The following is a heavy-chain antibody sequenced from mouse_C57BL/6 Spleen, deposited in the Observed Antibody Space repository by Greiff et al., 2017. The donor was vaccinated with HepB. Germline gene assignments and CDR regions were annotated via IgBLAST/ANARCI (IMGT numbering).Heavy chain of an antibody. D-gene: IGHD1-1*01. CDR1: GYTFTSYW. V-gene: IGHV1-69*01. CDR2: IDPSDSYT. J-gene: IGHJ4*01. Sequence: VQLQQPGAELVMPGASVKLSCKASGYTFTSYWMHWVKQRPGQGLEWIGEIDPSDSYTNYNQKFKGKSTLTVDKSSSTAYMQLSSLTSEDSAVYYCARTITTDPYYAMDYWGQGTSVTVSS. CDR3: ARTITTDPYYAMDY.